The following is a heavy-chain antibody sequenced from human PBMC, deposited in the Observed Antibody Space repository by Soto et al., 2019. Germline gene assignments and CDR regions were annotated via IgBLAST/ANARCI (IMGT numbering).Heavy chain of an antibody. CDR3: ATPSLYCGGDCYNY. J-gene: IGHJ4*02. CDR1: GYTFTSYG. CDR2: ISAYNGNT. Sequence: ASVKVSCRASGYTFTSYGISWVRQAPGQGLEWMGWISAYNGNTNYAQKLQGRVTMTTDTSTSTAYMELRSLRSDDTAVYYCATPSLYCGGDCYNYWGQGTLVTVSS. D-gene: IGHD2-21*01. V-gene: IGHV1-18*01.